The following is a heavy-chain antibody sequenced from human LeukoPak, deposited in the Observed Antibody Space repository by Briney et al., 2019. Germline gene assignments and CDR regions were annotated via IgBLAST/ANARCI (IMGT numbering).Heavy chain of an antibody. V-gene: IGHV3-7*03. D-gene: IGHD3-10*01. CDR2: IKQDGSEK. CDR3: AKSKSLLWFGELSPHY. Sequence: PGGSLRLSCAASGFTFSSYWMSWVRQAPGKGLEWVANIKQDGSEKFYVDSVKGRFTISRDNSKNTLYLQMNSLRAEDTAVYYCAKSKSLLWFGELSPHYWGQGTLVTVSS. J-gene: IGHJ4*02. CDR1: GFTFSSYW.